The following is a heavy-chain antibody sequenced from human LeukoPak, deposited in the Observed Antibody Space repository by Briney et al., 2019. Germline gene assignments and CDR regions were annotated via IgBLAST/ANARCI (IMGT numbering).Heavy chain of an antibody. J-gene: IGHJ4*02. Sequence: GGSLRLPCAASGFTVSSKYMSWVRQAPGKGLEWVSVIYSGGSTYYADSVKGRFTISRDTSKNTLYLQMNSLRAEDTAVYYCARGGIAESFDSWGQGTLVTVSS. CDR1: GFTVSSKY. CDR3: ARGGIAESFDS. D-gene: IGHD6-13*01. CDR2: IYSGGST. V-gene: IGHV3-66*01.